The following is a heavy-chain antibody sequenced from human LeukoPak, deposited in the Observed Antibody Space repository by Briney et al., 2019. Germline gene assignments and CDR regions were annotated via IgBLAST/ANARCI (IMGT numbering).Heavy chain of an antibody. D-gene: IGHD2-15*01. V-gene: IGHV4-34*01. Sequence: SETLSLTCAVYGGSFSGYYWSWIRQPPGKGLEWIGEINHSGSTNYNPSLKSRVTISVDTSKNQFSLKLSSVTAADTAVYYCARDLVGGGSAFDIWGQGTMVTVSS. CDR2: INHSGST. CDR1: GGSFSGYY. J-gene: IGHJ3*02. CDR3: ARDLVGGGSAFDI.